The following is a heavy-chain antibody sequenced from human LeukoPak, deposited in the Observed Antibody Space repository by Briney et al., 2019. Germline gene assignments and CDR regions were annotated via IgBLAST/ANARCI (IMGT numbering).Heavy chain of an antibody. CDR2: ISGRGNYI. Sequence: PGGSLRLSCAASGFTFSSHNMNWVRQAPGKGLKRVSSISGRGNYIFYADSVKGRFTISRDSAKNSLSLQMNSLRAEDTAVYYCAKDQGFDYYDSSGHYLDYWGQGTLVTVSS. J-gene: IGHJ4*02. V-gene: IGHV3-21*01. CDR3: AKDQGFDYYDSSGHYLDY. D-gene: IGHD3-22*01. CDR1: GFTFSSHN.